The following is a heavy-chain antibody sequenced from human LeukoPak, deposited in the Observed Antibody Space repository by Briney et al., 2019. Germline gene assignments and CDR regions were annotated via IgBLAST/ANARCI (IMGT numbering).Heavy chain of an antibody. CDR2: ISTSSTYI. Sequence: GGSLRLSCAASGFTFSSYSMNWVRQAPGEGLEWVSSISTSSTYIYYGDSVKGRFTISRDDAKHSLYLQMNSLRAEDTAVYYCARSLDYFDYWGQGALVTVSS. V-gene: IGHV3-21*01. J-gene: IGHJ4*02. CDR1: GFTFSSYS. CDR3: ARSLDYFDY.